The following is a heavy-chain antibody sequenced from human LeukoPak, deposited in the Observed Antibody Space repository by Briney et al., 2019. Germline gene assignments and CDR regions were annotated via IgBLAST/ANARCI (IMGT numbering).Heavy chain of an antibody. CDR3: ARARSSYYYGSGIGLDY. V-gene: IGHV3-48*03. J-gene: IGHJ4*02. CDR2: ISSSGSTI. D-gene: IGHD3-10*01. CDR1: GFTFSSYE. Sequence: GGSLRLSCAASGFTFSSYEMNWVRQAQGKGLEWVSYISSSGSTIYYADSVKGRFTISRDNAKNSLYLQMNSLRAEDTAVYYCARARSSYYYGSGIGLDYWGQGTLVTVSS.